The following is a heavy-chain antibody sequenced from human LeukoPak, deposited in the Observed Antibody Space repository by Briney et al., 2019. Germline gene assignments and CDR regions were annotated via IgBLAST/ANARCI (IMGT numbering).Heavy chain of an antibody. J-gene: IGHJ5*02. CDR3: ARELWFANAPGSWLDP. D-gene: IGHD3-10*01. V-gene: IGHV4-30-2*01. CDR1: GGSISSYS. CDR2: IFHTGST. Sequence: SETLSLTCSVSGGSISSYSWSWIRQPPGKGLEWIGYIFHTGSTFYNPSLKSRVTISVDTSKNQFSLRLNSVTAADTAVYYCARELWFANAPGSWLDPWGQGTLVTVSS.